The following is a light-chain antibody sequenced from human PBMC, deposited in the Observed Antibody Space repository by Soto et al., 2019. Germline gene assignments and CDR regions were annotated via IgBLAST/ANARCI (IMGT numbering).Light chain of an antibody. CDR3: FSFTTTSTHV. CDR1: NTDFANNNL. CDR2: EAS. V-gene: IGLV2-14*02. Sequence: QSVLTQPASVSESPGQSLTISCTGNNTDFANNNLVSWFQQHPGRAPKLLIYEASRRSSGVSKRFSGSQSGNTASLTISGLQVEDEAEYFCFSFTTTSTHVFGTGTKVTV. J-gene: IGLJ1*01.